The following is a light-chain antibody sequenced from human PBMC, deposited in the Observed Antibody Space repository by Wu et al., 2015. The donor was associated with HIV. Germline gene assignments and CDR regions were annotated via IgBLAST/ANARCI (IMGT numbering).Light chain of an antibody. V-gene: IGKV1-33*01. J-gene: IGKJ4*01. CDR1: QDISNY. Sequence: DTQMTQSPSSLSASVGDRVTITCQASQDISNYLSWYQQKPGKAPKLLISGASSLETGVPSRFSGSGSGTHFTFTISSLQPEDIATYYCQQYDNLPPLTFGGGTKIEIK. CDR2: GAS. CDR3: QQYDNLPPLT.